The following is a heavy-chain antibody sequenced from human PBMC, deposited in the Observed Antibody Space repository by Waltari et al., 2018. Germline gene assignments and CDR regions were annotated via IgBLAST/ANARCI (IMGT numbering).Heavy chain of an antibody. D-gene: IGHD1-7*01. V-gene: IGHV3-21*01. CDR2: ISSSSSYI. J-gene: IGHJ6*02. Sequence: EVQLVESGGGLVKPGGSLRLSCAASGFTFSSYSMNWVRQAPGKGLEWVSSISSSSSYIYYADSEEGRFTISRDNAKNTLYLQMNSLRAEDTAVYYCARSQGNYESVYYYYGMDVWGQGTTVTVSS. CDR3: ARSQGNYESVYYYYGMDV. CDR1: GFTFSSYS.